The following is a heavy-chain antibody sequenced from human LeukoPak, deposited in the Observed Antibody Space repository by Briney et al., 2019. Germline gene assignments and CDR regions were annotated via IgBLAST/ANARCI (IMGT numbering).Heavy chain of an antibody. D-gene: IGHD3-10*01. CDR3: ARHGNHYYGSGGFDY. V-gene: IGHV4-39*01. CDR2: IYYGGST. J-gene: IGHJ4*02. Sequence: SETLSLACTVSGGSISSSYYWGWIRQPPGKGLDWIGSIYYGGSTYYNPSLRSRVTTSVDTSKNQFSLKLTSVTAADTAVYYCARHGNHYYGSGGFDYWGQGTLVTDSS. CDR1: GGSISSSYY.